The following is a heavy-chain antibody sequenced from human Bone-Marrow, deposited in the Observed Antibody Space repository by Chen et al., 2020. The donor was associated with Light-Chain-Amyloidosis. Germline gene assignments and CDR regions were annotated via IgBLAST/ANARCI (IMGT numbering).Heavy chain of an antibody. D-gene: IGHD5-12*01. V-gene: IGHV5-51*01. CDR1: GYTFPNYW. J-gene: IGHJ4*02. Sequence: EVQLEQSGPEVKKPGESLKISCKGSGYTFPNYWIGWVRQMPGKGLEWMGVIYPDDSDARYSPSFEGKVTNSADKSITTAYLQWRSLKASDTAMYYCARRRDGYNFDYWGQGTLVTVSS. CDR3: ARRRDGYNFDY. CDR2: IYPDDSDA.